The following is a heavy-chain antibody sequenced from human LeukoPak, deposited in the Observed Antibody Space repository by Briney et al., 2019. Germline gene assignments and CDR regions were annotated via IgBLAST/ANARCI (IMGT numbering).Heavy chain of an antibody. D-gene: IGHD5-18*01. Sequence: ASVKVSCKASGYTFTAYYMHWVRQAPGQGLKWMGWINPNTGGTNYAQKFQGRVTMTRATSISTAYMELSSLTSDDTAVYYCARDDSFQFDSWGQGTLVTVSS. CDR1: GYTFTAYY. CDR2: INPNTGGT. V-gene: IGHV1-2*02. CDR3: ARDDSFQFDS. J-gene: IGHJ4*02.